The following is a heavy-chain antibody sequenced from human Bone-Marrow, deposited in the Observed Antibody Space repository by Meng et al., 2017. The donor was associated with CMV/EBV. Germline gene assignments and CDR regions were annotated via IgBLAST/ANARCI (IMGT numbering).Heavy chain of an antibody. D-gene: IGHD3-10*01. CDR3: ARDLRLVRGYTDH. Sequence: GSLRLSCAASGFTVSSNYMSWVRQAPGKGLEWIGEINHSGSTNYNPSLKSRVTISVDTSKNQFSLRLTSVSAADTAIYYCARDLRLVRGYTDHWGQGTLVTVSS. CDR1: GFTVSSNY. J-gene: IGHJ4*02. CDR2: INHSGST. V-gene: IGHV4-34*01.